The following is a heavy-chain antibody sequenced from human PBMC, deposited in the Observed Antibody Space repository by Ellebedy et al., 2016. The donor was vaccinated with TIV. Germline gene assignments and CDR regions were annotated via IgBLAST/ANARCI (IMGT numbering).Heavy chain of an antibody. Sequence: PGGSLRLSCAASGFIFSTLAMSWVRQAPGKGLEWVSAFSGSGGTAYYADSVKGRFTISRDRSRNTLYLPMNSLRAGDTAVYYCAKDALRRDGYNYKFDYWGQGALVTVSS. V-gene: IGHV3-23*01. CDR3: AKDALRRDGYNYKFDY. D-gene: IGHD5-24*01. J-gene: IGHJ4*02. CDR1: GFIFSTLA. CDR2: FSGSGGTA.